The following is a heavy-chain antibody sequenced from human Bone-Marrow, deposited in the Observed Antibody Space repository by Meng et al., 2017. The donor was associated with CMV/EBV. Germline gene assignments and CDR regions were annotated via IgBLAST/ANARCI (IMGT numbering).Heavy chain of an antibody. CDR3: ARDPQLGPDAFDI. J-gene: IGHJ3*02. Sequence: SETLSLTCAISGHSLSSNSAAWNWIRQTPSRGLEWLGRTYYRSKWCNDYAVSVKSRITINPDTSKNQFSLQLNSVTPEDTAVYYCARDPQLGPDAFDILGQGTMVTVSS. D-gene: IGHD3-10*01. CDR2: TYYRSKWCN. V-gene: IGHV6-1*01. CDR1: GHSLSSNSAA.